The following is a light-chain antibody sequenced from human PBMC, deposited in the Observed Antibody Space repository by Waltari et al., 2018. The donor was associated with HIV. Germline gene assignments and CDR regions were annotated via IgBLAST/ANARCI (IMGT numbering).Light chain of an antibody. CDR1: KRIGTS. CDR2: AAS. CDR3: LQASSFPHT. J-gene: IGKJ4*01. Sequence: DIQMTQSPSFVSASVGDRVSISCRASKRIGTSLAWYQRGPGKAPELLIYAASRLQGGVPSMFRSSCSRTSFVLIIDNLHAEDFAIYYCLQASSFPHTFGGGT. V-gene: IGKV1-12*01.